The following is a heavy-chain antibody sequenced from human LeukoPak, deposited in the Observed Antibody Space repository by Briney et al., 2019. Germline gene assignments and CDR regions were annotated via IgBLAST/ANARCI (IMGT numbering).Heavy chain of an antibody. CDR3: ARGVRIAVAGSIDY. J-gene: IGHJ4*02. D-gene: IGHD6-19*01. CDR2: IYNNGDRT. V-gene: IGHV3-66*01. CDR1: GFTVSNNF. Sequence: GGSLRLSCAASGFTVSNNFMSWVRQAPGKGPEWVSVIYNNGDRTTYADSVKGRFILSRDNSKNTVNLQMNSLRDEDTAVYYCARGVRIAVAGSIDYWGQGTLVTVSP.